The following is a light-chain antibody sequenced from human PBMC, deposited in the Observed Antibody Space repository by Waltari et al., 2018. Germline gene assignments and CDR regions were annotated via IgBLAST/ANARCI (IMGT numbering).Light chain of an antibody. Sequence: QLVLTQSPSASASLRASVKLTCTLSSGHSSNIIAWLQQQPEKGPRYLMKVNSDGSHSKGDVIPDLFSGSSFGAERYLTISSLQSEDEADYYCQTGGHGTWVFGGGTKLTVL. CDR2: VNSDGSH. J-gene: IGLJ3*02. CDR1: SGHSSNI. CDR3: QTGGHGTWV. V-gene: IGLV4-69*01.